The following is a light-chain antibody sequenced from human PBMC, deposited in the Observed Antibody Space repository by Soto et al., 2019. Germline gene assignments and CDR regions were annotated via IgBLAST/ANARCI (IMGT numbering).Light chain of an antibody. J-gene: IGKJ1*01. V-gene: IGKV1-5*01. CDR3: KQYHSYWT. CDR2: DAS. Sequence: DIQMTQSPSTLSAYVGDRVTITCRASQSISTRLAWYQQKPGEAPKLLIYDASSLESGVQSRFSGSASGTEFTLTIRSLQTDDFSTYYCKQYHSYWTCGQGTKVDIK. CDR1: QSISTR.